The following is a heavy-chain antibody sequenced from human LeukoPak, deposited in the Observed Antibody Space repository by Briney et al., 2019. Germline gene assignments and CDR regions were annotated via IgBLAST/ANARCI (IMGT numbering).Heavy chain of an antibody. CDR2: IIPTLGIA. CDR1: GGTFSSYA. V-gene: IGHV1-69*04. J-gene: IGHJ4*02. CDR3: ARVEMATTAQDY. D-gene: IGHD5-24*01. Sequence: SVKVSCKAPGGTFSSYAISWVRQAPGQGLEWMGRIIPTLGIANYAQKFQGRVTITADKSTSTAYMELSSLRSEDTAVYYCARVEMATTAQDYWGQGTLVTVSS.